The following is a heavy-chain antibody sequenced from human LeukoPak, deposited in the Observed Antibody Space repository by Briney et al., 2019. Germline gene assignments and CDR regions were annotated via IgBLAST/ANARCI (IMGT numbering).Heavy chain of an antibody. D-gene: IGHD6-19*01. CDR3: ARESSGVAGTREFDY. J-gene: IGHJ4*02. CDR1: GYTFTSYG. Sequence: ASVKVSCKASGYTFTSYGISWVRQAPGQGLEWMGWISGCNGNTKYAQKFQGRVTMTTDTSTSTAYMELRSLRSDDTAVYYCARESSGVAGTREFDYWGQGTLVTVSS. V-gene: IGHV1-18*01. CDR2: ISGCNGNT.